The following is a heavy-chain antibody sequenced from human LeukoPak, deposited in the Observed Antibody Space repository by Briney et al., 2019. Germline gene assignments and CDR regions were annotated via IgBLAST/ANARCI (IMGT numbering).Heavy chain of an antibody. J-gene: IGHJ6*02. CDR3: ARWRGAGPYYYYGMDV. V-gene: IGHV3-13*04. CDR1: GFTFSSYD. Sequence: GGSLRLSCAASGFTFSSYDMHWVRQATGKGLEWVSAIGTAGDTYYPGSVKGRFTTSRENAKNSLYLQMNSLRAGDTAVYYCARWRGAGPYYYYGMDVWGQGTTVTVSS. D-gene: IGHD1-26*01. CDR2: IGTAGDT.